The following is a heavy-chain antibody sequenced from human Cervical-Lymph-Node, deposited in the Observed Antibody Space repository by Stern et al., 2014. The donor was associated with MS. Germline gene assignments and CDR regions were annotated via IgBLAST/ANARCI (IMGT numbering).Heavy chain of an antibody. J-gene: IGHJ4*02. CDR3: ANNIVATQDFDY. Sequence: EVQLVQSGGDLVQPGGSLRLSCAAPGFTFSSYAMSWVRQAPGKGLEWVSAISGSGGSTYYADSVKGRFTISRDNSKNTLYLQMNSLRAEDTAVYYCANNIVATQDFDYWGQGTLVTVSS. V-gene: IGHV3-23*04. D-gene: IGHD5-12*01. CDR2: ISGSGGST. CDR1: GFTFSSYA.